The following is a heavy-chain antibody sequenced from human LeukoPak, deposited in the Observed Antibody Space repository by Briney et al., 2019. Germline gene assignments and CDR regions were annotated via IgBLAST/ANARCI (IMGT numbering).Heavy chain of an antibody. CDR2: ISGSGGST. V-gene: IGHV3-23*01. J-gene: IGHJ5*02. CDR1: GFTFSSYA. CDR3: ARESWGPVGP. D-gene: IGHD7-27*01. Sequence: AGGSLRLSCAASGFTFSSYAMSWVRQAPGKGLEWVSAISGSGGSTYYADSVKGRFTISRDNSKNILNLQMNSLRVEDTAVYYCARESWGPVGPWGQGTLVTVSS.